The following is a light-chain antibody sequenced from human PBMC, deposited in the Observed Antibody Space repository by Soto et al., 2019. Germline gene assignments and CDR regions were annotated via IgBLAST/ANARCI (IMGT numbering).Light chain of an antibody. CDR3: SSYTTSSTQV. CDR2: EVY. J-gene: IGLJ1*01. CDR1: SSDVGRFNF. Sequence: QSVLTQPASVSGSPGQSITISCTGTSSDVGRFNFVSWHQQFPGQTPKLMIFEVYNRPSGVSDRFSGSKSGNTASLTISGLQADDEGDYYCSSYTTSSTQVFGTGTKLTVL. V-gene: IGLV2-14*01.